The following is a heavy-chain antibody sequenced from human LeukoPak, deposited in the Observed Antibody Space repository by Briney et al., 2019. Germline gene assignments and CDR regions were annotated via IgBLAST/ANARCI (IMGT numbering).Heavy chain of an antibody. D-gene: IGHD3-10*01. Sequence: GGSLRLSCAASGFTFSSYEMNWVRQAPGKGLEWVSVIYSGGSTYYADSVKGRFTISRDNSKNMLYLQMNSLRAEDTAVYYCARGVARYYGSGSYDYWGQGTLVTVSS. CDR1: GFTFSSYE. CDR2: IYSGGST. J-gene: IGHJ4*02. V-gene: IGHV3-53*01. CDR3: ARGVARYYGSGSYDY.